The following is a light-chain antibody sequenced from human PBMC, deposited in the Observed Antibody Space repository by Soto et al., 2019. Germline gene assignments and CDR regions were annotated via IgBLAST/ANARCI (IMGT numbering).Light chain of an antibody. J-gene: IGKJ1*01. CDR1: QSIPNNY. CDR3: QQYGASPRT. CDR2: VAS. V-gene: IGKV3-20*01. Sequence: EIVLTQSPGTLSLSPGDGAALSCRASQSIPNNYLAWYQQKPGQAPRLLINVASSRAIGIPDRFSGGGSGTDFTLTISRLEPEDFAVYYCQQYGASPRTFGQGTTVEIK.